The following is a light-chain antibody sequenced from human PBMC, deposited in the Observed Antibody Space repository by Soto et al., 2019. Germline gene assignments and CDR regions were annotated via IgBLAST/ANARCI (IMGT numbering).Light chain of an antibody. Sequence: EIVLTQSPGTLSLSQGEGATLSCRASQSVSSTFFAWYQQRPGQAPRLLIYGASSRATGVPDRFSGSGSGTDFTLTIRRLEPEDFAVYYCQQYGSSPWTFGQGTKVET. CDR1: QSVSSTF. CDR3: QQYGSSPWT. J-gene: IGKJ1*01. CDR2: GAS. V-gene: IGKV3-20*01.